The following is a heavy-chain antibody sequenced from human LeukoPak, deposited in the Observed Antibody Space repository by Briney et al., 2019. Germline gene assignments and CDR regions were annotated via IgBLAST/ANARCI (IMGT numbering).Heavy chain of an antibody. Sequence: NPSETLSLTCTVSGGSISSGHYYWSWIRQPPGKGREWIGYIFKSGSTYYNPSLKSRVSISIDTSKNQFSLKLSSVAAADTAVYYCARVTAVTSVDYWGQGTLVTVSS. CDR3: ARVTAVTSVDY. D-gene: IGHD4-17*01. J-gene: IGHJ4*02. V-gene: IGHV4-30-4*01. CDR1: GGSISSGHYY. CDR2: IFKSGST.